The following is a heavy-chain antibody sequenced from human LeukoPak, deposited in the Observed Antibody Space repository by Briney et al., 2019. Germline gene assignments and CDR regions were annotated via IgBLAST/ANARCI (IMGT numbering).Heavy chain of an antibody. CDR3: ARGPGDFWSGYRLNWFDP. J-gene: IGHJ5*02. D-gene: IGHD3-3*01. CDR1: GDSISSSSSY. Sequence: PSETLSLTCTVSGDSISSSSSYWGWIRQPPGEGLEWIGSIYYSGSTYYNTSLKSRVTISVDTSKNQFSLRLNSVTAADTAVYYCARGPGDFWSGYRLNWFDPWGQGTLVTVSS. CDR2: IYYSGST. V-gene: IGHV4-39*01.